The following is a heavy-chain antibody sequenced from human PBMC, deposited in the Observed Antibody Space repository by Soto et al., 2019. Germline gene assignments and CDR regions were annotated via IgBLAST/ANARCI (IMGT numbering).Heavy chain of an antibody. D-gene: IGHD6-13*01. J-gene: IGHJ4*02. CDR1: GFTFSSYS. CDR2: ISSSSSYI. Sequence: GGSLRLSCAASGFTFSSYSMNWVRQAPGKGLEWVSSISSSSSYIYYADSVKGRFTISRDNAKNLLYLQMNSLRAEDTAVYYWARETPGPYRIAAAGSPVDYWGQGTLVTVSS. V-gene: IGHV3-21*01. CDR3: ARETPGPYRIAAAGSPVDY.